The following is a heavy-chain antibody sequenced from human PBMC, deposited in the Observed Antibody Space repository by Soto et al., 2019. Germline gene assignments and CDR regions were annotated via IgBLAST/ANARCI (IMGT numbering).Heavy chain of an antibody. D-gene: IGHD3-22*01. CDR3: AKDLGYDSSGYPRGYFDY. J-gene: IGHJ4*02. CDR2: ISGSGGST. CDR1: GFTFSSYA. Sequence: GGSLRLSCAASGFTFSSYAMSWVRQAPGKGLEWVSAISGSGGSTYYADSVKGRFTISRDNSKNTLYLQMNSLRAEDTAVYYCAKDLGYDSSGYPRGYFDYWGQGTLVTVSS. V-gene: IGHV3-23*01.